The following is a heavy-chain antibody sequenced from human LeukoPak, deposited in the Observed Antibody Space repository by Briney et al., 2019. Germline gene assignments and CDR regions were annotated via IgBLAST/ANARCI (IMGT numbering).Heavy chain of an antibody. CDR2: INPNSGGT. CDR3: ARRYSSSWYFDY. J-gene: IGHJ4*02. D-gene: IGHD6-13*01. V-gene: IGHV1-2*02. Sequence: ASVKVSCKASGYTFTGYYMHWVRQAPGQGLEWMGWINPNSGGTNCAQKFQGRVTMTRDTSISTAYMELSRLRSDDTAVYYCARRYSSSWYFDYWGQGTLVTVSS. CDR1: GYTFTGYY.